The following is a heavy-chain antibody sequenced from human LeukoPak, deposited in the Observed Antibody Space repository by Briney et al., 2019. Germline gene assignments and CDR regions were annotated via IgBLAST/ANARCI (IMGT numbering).Heavy chain of an antibody. J-gene: IGHJ4*02. CDR3: ATHPGIAVAGTSWAPPY. D-gene: IGHD6-19*01. CDR1: GFTFSSYG. CDR2: IWYDGSNK. Sequence: GGSLRLSCAASGFTFSSYGMHWVRQAPGKGLEWVAVIWYDGSNKYYADSVKGRFTISRDNSKNTLYLQMNSLRAEDTAVYYCATHPGIAVAGTSWAPPYWGQGTLVTISS. V-gene: IGHV3-33*01.